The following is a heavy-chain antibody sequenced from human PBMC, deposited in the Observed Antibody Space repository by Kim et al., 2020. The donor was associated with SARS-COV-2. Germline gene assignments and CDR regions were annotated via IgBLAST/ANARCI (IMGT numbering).Heavy chain of an antibody. D-gene: IGHD3-22*01. J-gene: IGHJ4*02. CDR2: INSDGSST. CDR3: ARVDYYDSSGYYYGPPPPFDY. V-gene: IGHV3-74*01. CDR1: GFTFSSYW. Sequence: GGSLRLSCAASGFTFSSYWMHWVRQAPGKGLVWVSRINSDGSSTSYADSVKGRFTISRDNAKNTLYLQMNSLRAEDTAVYYCARVDYYDSSGYYYGPPPPFDYWGQGTLVTVSS.